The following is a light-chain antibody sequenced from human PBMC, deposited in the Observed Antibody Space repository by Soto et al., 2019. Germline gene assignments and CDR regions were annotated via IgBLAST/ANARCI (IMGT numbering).Light chain of an antibody. V-gene: IGKV3-15*01. J-gene: IGKJ4*01. CDR1: QSVYSY. CDR2: GAS. CDR3: QQYNDWPPA. Sequence: EILLTQSPGTLSLSPGERATLSCRASQSVYSYLAWYQQRPGQAPRLLIYGASTRATGIPARFRGSGSGTEFTLTIDSLQSEDFAVYYCQQYNDWPPAFGGGTKVDIK.